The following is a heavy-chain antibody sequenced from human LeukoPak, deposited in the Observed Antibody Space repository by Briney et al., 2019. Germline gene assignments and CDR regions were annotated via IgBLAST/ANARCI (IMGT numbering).Heavy chain of an antibody. CDR3: ATLGYCSSTSCYQAYYYYGMDV. CDR2: IIPILGIA. J-gene: IGHJ6*02. CDR1: GGTFSSYA. Sequence: SVKVSCKASGGTFSSYAISWVRQAPGQGLEWMGRIIPILGIANYAQKFQGRVTITADKSTSTACMELSSLRSEDTAVYYCATLGYCSSTSCYQAYYYYGMDVWGQGTTVTVSS. D-gene: IGHD2-2*01. V-gene: IGHV1-69*04.